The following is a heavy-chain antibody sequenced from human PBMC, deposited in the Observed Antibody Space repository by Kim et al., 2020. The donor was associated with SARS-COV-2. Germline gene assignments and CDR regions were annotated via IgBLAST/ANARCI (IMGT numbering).Heavy chain of an antibody. D-gene: IGHD3-3*01. CDR1: GFTFSSYG. J-gene: IGHJ4*02. Sequence: GGSLRLSCAASGFTFSSYGMHWVRQAPGKGLEWVAVIWYDGSNKYYADSVKGRFTISRDNSKNTLYLQMNSLRAEDTAVYYCARDRDDFWSGYIFDYWGQGTLVTVSS. CDR2: IWYDGSNK. CDR3: ARDRDDFWSGYIFDY. V-gene: IGHV3-33*01.